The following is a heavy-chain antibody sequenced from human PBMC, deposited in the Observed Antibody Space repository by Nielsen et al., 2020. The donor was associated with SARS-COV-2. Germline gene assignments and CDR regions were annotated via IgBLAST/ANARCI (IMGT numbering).Heavy chain of an antibody. Sequence: SVKVSCKASGYSFTNYYFNLVRQATGQGREWMGWMNPNSGNTGYAQKFQGRVSMTRNTSISTAYMELSSLRSEDTAVYYCARGGSIAFDPWGQGTLVTVSS. CDR3: ARGGSIAFDP. CDR2: MNPNSGNT. CDR1: GYSFTNYY. D-gene: IGHD6-6*01. V-gene: IGHV1-8*01. J-gene: IGHJ5*02.